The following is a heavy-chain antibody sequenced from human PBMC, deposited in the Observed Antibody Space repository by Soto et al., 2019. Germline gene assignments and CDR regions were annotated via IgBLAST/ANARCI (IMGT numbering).Heavy chain of an antibody. CDR2: IYDSETT. D-gene: IGHD2-8*01. CDR3: ARENFGVIIHDAFDL. Sequence: SETLSLTCTVSGDSVSRCGYYWNWIRQHPGRGLEWLGYIYDSETTYYNPSLESRLSISVDASKNQFSLKVTSVTPADTAVYYCARENFGVIIHDAFDLWGQGTMVTVSS. V-gene: IGHV4-31*03. J-gene: IGHJ3*01. CDR1: GDSVSRCGYY.